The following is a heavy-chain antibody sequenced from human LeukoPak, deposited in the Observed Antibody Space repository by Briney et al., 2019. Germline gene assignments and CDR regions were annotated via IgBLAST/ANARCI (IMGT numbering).Heavy chain of an antibody. CDR1: GYTFTASY. Sequence: ASVKVSCKASGYTFTASYIHWVRQAPGQGLEWMGWINPNNGGTNYAQRFQGRVTMTRDTSISTAYMELSRLRSDDTAVYYCAREVDYYDTSDYFPLGYWGQGTLVTVSS. CDR2: INPNNGGT. D-gene: IGHD3-22*01. V-gene: IGHV1-2*02. CDR3: AREVDYYDTSDYFPLGY. J-gene: IGHJ4*02.